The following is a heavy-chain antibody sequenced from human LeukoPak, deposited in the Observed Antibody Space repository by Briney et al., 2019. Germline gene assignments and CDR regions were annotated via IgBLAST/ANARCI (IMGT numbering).Heavy chain of an antibody. Sequence: SETLSLTCAVYGGSFSGYYWSWTRQPPGKGLEWIGEINHSGSTNYNPSLKSRVTISVDTSKNQFSLKLSSVTAADTAVYYCARDPTYYDFWSGDRKGKKFDPWGQGTLVTVSS. CDR1: GGSFSGYY. J-gene: IGHJ5*02. CDR3: ARDPTYYDFWSGDRKGKKFDP. V-gene: IGHV4-34*01. D-gene: IGHD3-3*01. CDR2: INHSGST.